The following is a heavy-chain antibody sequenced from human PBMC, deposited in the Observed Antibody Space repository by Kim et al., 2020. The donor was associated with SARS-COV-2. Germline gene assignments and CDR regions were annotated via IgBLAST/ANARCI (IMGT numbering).Heavy chain of an antibody. CDR2: ISWNSGSI. CDR1: GFTFGDYA. CDR3: ASSGYSVYNAFDI. D-gene: IGHD3-22*01. J-gene: IGHJ3*02. V-gene: IGHV3-9*01. Sequence: GGSLRLSCAASGFTFGDYAMHWVRQAPGKGLEWVSGISWNSGSIGYADSVKGRFTISRDNAKNSLYLQMNSLRAEDTALYYCASSGYSVYNAFDIWGQGTMVTVSS.